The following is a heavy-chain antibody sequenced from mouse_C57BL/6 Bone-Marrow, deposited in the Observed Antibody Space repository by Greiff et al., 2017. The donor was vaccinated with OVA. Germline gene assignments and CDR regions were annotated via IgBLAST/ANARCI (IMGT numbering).Heavy chain of an antibody. CDR1: GFTFSSYA. J-gene: IGHJ2*01. CDR3: ARDCYSNHY. Sequence: EVMLVESGGGLVKPGGSLKLSCAASGFTFSSYAMSWVRQTPEKRLEWVATISDGGSYTYYPDNVKGRFTISRDNAKNNLYLQMSHLKSEDTAMYYCARDCYSNHYWGQGTTLTVSS. V-gene: IGHV5-4*01. CDR2: ISDGGSYT. D-gene: IGHD2-5*01.